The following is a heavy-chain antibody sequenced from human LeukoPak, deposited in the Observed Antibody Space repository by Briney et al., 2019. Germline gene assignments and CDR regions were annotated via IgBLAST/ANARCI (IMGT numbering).Heavy chain of an antibody. D-gene: IGHD6-19*01. CDR1: GFTFDDYA. V-gene: IGHV3-9*01. CDR2: ISWNSGSI. CDR3: AKGSAVTGIIDYFDY. Sequence: GGSLRLSCAASGFTFDDYAMHWVRQAPGKGLEWVSGISWNSGSIGYADSVKGRFTISRDNAENSLYLQMNSLRAEDTALYYCAKGSAVTGIIDYFDYWGQGTLVTVSS. J-gene: IGHJ4*02.